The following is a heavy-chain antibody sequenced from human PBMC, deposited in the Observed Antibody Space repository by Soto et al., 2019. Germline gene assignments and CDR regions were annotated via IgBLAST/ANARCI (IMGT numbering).Heavy chain of an antibody. V-gene: IGHV1-69*13. CDR2: IIPIFGTA. CDR1: GGTFSSYA. Sequence: ASVKVSCKASGGTFSSYAISWVRQAPGQGLEWMGGIIPIFGTANYAQKFQGRVTITADESTSTAYMELSSLRSEDTAVYYCARGGPSGYYDNWFDPWGQGTLVTVSS. J-gene: IGHJ5*02. D-gene: IGHD3-22*01. CDR3: ARGGPSGYYDNWFDP.